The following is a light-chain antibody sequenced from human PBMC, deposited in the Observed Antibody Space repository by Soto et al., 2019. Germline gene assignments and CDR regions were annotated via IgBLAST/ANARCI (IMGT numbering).Light chain of an antibody. J-gene: IGKJ4*01. CDR3: QQYYSSPLT. CDR2: AAS. CDR1: QGISSS. Sequence: AIRMTQSPSSFSSSTGDRVTITCRASQGISSSLACYQQKPGRAPKRLIIAASTWQSGVPPRFSGSGSGTDFTLTISCLQSEDFATYYCQQYYSSPLTFGRGTKVEIK. V-gene: IGKV1-8*01.